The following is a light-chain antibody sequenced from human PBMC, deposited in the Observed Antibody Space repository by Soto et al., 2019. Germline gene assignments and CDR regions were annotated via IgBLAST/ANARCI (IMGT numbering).Light chain of an antibody. CDR1: QSVSSN. Sequence: EIVMTQSPATLSVSPGERGTLSCRASQSVSSNLAWYQQKPGQAPRLLIYGASTRATGIPARFSGSGSGTEFTLTISSLQSEDFAVYYCQQYNKRPWTFGQGTMMEIK. J-gene: IGKJ1*01. CDR3: QQYNKRPWT. V-gene: IGKV3-15*01. CDR2: GAS.